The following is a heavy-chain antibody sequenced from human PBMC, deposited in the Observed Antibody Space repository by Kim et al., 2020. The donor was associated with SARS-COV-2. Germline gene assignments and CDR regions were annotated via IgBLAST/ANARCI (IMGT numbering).Heavy chain of an antibody. J-gene: IGHJ5*02. Sequence: LKSRVTISVDTSKNQFSLKLSSVTAADTAVYYCARHWGSSWSGTGDWFDPWGQGTLVTVSS. V-gene: IGHV4-39*01. CDR3: ARHWGSSWSGTGDWFDP. D-gene: IGHD6-13*01.